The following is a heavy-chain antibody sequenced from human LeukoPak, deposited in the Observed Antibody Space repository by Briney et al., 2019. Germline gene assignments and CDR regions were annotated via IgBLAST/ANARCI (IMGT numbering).Heavy chain of an antibody. CDR1: GFTFSSYG. CDR3: AKEYGPTREYCSSTSCYVDY. CDR2: ISYDGSNK. V-gene: IGHV3-30*18. J-gene: IGHJ4*02. D-gene: IGHD2-2*01. Sequence: GGSLRLPCAASGFTFSSYGMHWVRQAPGKGLEWVAVISYDGSNKYYADSVKGRFTISRDNSKNTLYLQMNSLRAEDTAVYYCAKEYGPTREYCSSTSCYVDYWGQGTLVTVSS.